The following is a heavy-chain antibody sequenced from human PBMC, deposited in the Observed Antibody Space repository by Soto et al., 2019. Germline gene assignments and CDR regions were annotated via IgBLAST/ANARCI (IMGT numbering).Heavy chain of an antibody. CDR2: TYYSGST. D-gene: IGHD3-10*01. CDR3: ARGSGMGRGATIWFDP. J-gene: IGHJ5*02. V-gene: IGHV4-59*01. Sequence: SLTCTVSGGSISSYYWSWIRQPPGKGLEWIGYTYYSGSTNYNPSLKSRVTISVDTSKNQFSLKLSSVTAADTAVYYCARGSGMGRGATIWFDPWGQGTLVTVSS. CDR1: GGSISSYY.